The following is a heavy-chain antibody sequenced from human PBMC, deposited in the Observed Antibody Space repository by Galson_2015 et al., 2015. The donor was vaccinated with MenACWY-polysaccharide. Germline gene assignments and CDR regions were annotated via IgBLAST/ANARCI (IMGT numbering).Heavy chain of an antibody. CDR3: ARDGDFWSGPRQRYNWFDP. V-gene: IGHV3-21*01. D-gene: IGHD3-3*01. CDR2: ISSSSSFI. Sequence: SLRLSCAASGFTFSSYSMNWVRQAPGKGLEWVSSISSSSSFIYYADSVKGRFTISRDNAKNSLYLQINSLRAEDTAVYYCARDGDFWSGPRQRYNWFDPWGQGTLVTVSS. CDR1: GFTFSSYS. J-gene: IGHJ5*02.